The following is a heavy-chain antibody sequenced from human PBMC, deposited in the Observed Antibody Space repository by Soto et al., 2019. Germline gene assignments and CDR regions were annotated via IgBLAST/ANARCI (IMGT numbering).Heavy chain of an antibody. Sequence: SETLSLTCAAYGGSFTDHYWTWIRQPPGKGLEWIGEISHSGATNYNPSLKSRVTISEDTSKNQVSLKMTSVTAADTAVFYRARGNHYYGMDVWGQGTTVTVSS. V-gene: IGHV4-34*01. CDR2: ISHSGAT. J-gene: IGHJ6*02. CDR3: ARGNHYYGMDV. CDR1: GGSFTDHY.